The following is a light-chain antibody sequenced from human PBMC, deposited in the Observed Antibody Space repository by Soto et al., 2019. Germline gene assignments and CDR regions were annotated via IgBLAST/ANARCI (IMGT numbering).Light chain of an antibody. CDR2: KAS. Sequence: IQLTQSPSTLSASIGDRVTITCRASQSVTTWLAWYQQKPGKAPRFLIYKASTLASGVPSRFSGSGSGTQFTLTITSLQPDDFAIYYCQQYESYSPLSFGGGTKVEMK. CDR3: QQYESYSPLS. J-gene: IGKJ4*01. V-gene: IGKV1-5*03. CDR1: QSVTTW.